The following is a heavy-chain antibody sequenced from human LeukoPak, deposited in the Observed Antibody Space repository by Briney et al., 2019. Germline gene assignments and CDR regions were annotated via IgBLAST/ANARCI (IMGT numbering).Heavy chain of an antibody. D-gene: IGHD3-3*01. Sequence: GASVKVSCKASGHTFTGYYMHWVRQAPGQGLEWMGWINPNSGGTNYAQKFQGRVTMTRDTSISTAYMELSRLRSDDTAVYYCARGGLTYYDFWSGYTLDYWGQGTLVTVSS. CDR3: ARGGLTYYDFWSGYTLDY. CDR2: INPNSGGT. J-gene: IGHJ4*02. V-gene: IGHV1-2*02. CDR1: GHTFTGYY.